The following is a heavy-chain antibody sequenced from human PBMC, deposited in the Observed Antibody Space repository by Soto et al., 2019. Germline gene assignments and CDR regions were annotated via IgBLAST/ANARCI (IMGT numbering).Heavy chain of an antibody. V-gene: IGHV3-23*01. D-gene: IGHD5-18*01. CDR3: AKEDSTSPRADI. CDR2: ISSGGGST. CDR1: GFTFSRYA. Sequence: GGSLRLSCVASGFTFSRYAMSWVRQAPGKGLEWVSAISSGGGSTYYADSVRGRFTISRDNSKNTLYLQMNSLRAEDTAIYYCAKEDSTSPRADIWGQGTLVTVSS. J-gene: IGHJ3*02.